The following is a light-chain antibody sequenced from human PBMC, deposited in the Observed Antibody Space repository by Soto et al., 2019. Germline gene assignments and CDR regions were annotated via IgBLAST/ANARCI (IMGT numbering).Light chain of an antibody. V-gene: IGKV3-15*01. J-gene: IGKJ2*01. CDR1: QTVGTR. Sequence: EIMMTQSPATLSVSPGERATLSCRASQTVGTRLAWYQQKPGQAPRLLIYGASTRATDIPARFSGSGSETEFTLTISSLQAEDFAVYFCQQYDSWPLYTFGQGTKVEIK. CDR2: GAS. CDR3: QQYDSWPLYT.